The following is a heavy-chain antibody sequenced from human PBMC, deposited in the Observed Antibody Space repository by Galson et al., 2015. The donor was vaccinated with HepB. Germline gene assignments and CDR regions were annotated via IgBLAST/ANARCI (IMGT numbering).Heavy chain of an antibody. CDR3: AKKGLSSGWYVPFDY. Sequence: SLRLSCAASGFTFNNSAMHWVRQAPGKGLEWVAGISYDGSYKYHGQSVKGRFAISRDNSKKTLYLQMHSLETEDTALYYCAKKGLSSGWYVPFDYWGQGRLLTVSP. V-gene: IGHV3-30*18. CDR1: GFTFNNSA. D-gene: IGHD6-19*01. J-gene: IGHJ4*02. CDR2: ISYDGSYK.